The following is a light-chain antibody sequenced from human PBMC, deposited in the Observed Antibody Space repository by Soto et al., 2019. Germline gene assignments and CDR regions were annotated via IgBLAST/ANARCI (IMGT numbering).Light chain of an antibody. Sequence: DIQMTQSPSTLSASVGDRVAITCRASQSISIWLAWYQQKPGKAPKLLIYKASSLESGVPSRFSGSGSGTEFTLTISSLQPDAFATYDCQQYNDYSWTFGQGTKVEIK. CDR3: QQYNDYSWT. J-gene: IGKJ1*01. V-gene: IGKV1-5*03. CDR1: QSISIW. CDR2: KAS.